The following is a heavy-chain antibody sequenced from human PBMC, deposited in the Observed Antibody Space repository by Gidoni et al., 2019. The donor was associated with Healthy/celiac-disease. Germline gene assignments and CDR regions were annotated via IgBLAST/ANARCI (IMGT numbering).Heavy chain of an antibody. J-gene: IGHJ4*02. Sequence: QVQLVESGGGVVQPGRSLRLSCADSGFPFSSYGMHWVRQAPGKGLEWVAVISYDGSNKYYADSVKGRVTISRDNSKNTLYLQMNSLRAEDTAVYYCAKDEGSGSYYIDYWGQGTLVTVSS. V-gene: IGHV3-30*18. CDR1: GFPFSSYG. D-gene: IGHD3-10*01. CDR3: AKDEGSGSYYIDY. CDR2: ISYDGSNK.